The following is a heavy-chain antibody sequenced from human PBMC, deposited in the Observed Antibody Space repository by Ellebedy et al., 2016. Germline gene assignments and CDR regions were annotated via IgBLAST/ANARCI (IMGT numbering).Heavy chain of an antibody. Sequence: SETLSLTXTVSGGSISSYYWSWIRQPPGKGLEWIGYIYYSGSTNYNPSLKSRVTISVDTSKNQFSLKLSSVTAADTAVYYCARTQGGPPYYFDYWGQGTLVTVSS. CDR1: GGSISSYY. J-gene: IGHJ4*02. V-gene: IGHV4-59*01. CDR2: IYYSGST. CDR3: ARTQGGPPYYFDY. D-gene: IGHD3-16*01.